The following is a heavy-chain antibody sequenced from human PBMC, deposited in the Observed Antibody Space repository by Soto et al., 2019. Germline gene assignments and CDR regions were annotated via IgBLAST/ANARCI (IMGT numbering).Heavy chain of an antibody. CDR3: ARVKGYCSSTSCYPRYYYYGMDV. CDR2: ISSSGSTI. J-gene: IGHJ6*02. D-gene: IGHD2-2*01. V-gene: IGHV3-48*03. CDR1: GFTFSSYE. Sequence: ESGGGLVQPGGSLRLSCAASGFTFSSYEMNWVRQAPGKGLEWVSYISSSGSTIYYADSVKGRFTISRDNAKNSLYLQMNSLRAEDTAVYYCARVKGYCSSTSCYPRYYYYGMDVWGQGTTVTVSS.